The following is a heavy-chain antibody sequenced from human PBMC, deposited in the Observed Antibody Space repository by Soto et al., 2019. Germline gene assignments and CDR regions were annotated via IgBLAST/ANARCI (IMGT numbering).Heavy chain of an antibody. CDR1: GYTFTDYD. CDR3: ARTSVSNYNWFDP. J-gene: IGHJ5*02. CDR2: ISVDNGNT. D-gene: IGHD4-4*01. Sequence: QGQLVQSGAEVKKAGASVKVSCKASGYTFTDYDISWVRQAPGQGLEWMGWISVDNGNTKYVESLQGRVTMTTDTSASTAYLEVRSLRSDDTAVYYCARTSVSNYNWFDPWGQGTLVAVSS. V-gene: IGHV1-18*01.